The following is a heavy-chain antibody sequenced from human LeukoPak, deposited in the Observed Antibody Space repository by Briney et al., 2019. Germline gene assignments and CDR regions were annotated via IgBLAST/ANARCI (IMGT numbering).Heavy chain of an antibody. V-gene: IGHV1-69*04. CDR1: GGTFSSYA. D-gene: IGHD3-10*01. J-gene: IGHJ6*02. CDR2: IIPILGIA. Sequence: SVKVSCKASGGTFSSYAISWVRQAPGQGLEWMGRIIPILGIANYAQKFQGRVTITADKSTSTAYMELSSLRSEDTAVYYCXXXXXXXXXXXXRGGIYYYGMDVWGQGTTVTVSS. CDR3: XXXXXXXXXXXXRGGIYYYGMDV.